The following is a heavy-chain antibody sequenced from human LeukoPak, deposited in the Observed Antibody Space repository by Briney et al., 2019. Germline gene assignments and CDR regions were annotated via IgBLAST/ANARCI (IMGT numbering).Heavy chain of an antibody. J-gene: IGHJ4*02. Sequence: SETLSLTCSVSGDSISSDYWSWIRQLAGKGLEWIGRIYTTGSTNYNPSLKSRVTMSVDMSKNQFSLKLSSVTAAGTAVYYCASASGYWGQGTLVTVSS. CDR3: ASASGY. CDR2: IYTTGST. V-gene: IGHV4-4*07. D-gene: IGHD6-19*01. CDR1: GDSISSDY.